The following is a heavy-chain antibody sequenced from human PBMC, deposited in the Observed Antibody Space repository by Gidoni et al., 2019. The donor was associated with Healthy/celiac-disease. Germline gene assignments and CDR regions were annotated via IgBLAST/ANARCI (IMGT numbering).Heavy chain of an antibody. J-gene: IGHJ5*02. D-gene: IGHD4-4*01. CDR1: GSTYSSYA. V-gene: IGHV3-23*01. Sequence: VQLSESGGGLVQPGGSLRLPRAAYGSTYSSYAVSWVRQAPGKGLEWVSAISGSGGSTYYADAVKGRFTISRDNSKNTLYLQMNSLRAEDTAVYYCAKDPDMTTRNWFDPWGQGTLVTVSS. CDR3: AKDPDMTTRNWFDP. CDR2: ISGSGGST.